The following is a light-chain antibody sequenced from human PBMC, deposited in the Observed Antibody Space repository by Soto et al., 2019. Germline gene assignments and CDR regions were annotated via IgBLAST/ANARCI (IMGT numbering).Light chain of an antibody. Sequence: DFQMTQSPAALSASVGDRVTITCQASQDISNYLNWYQQKPGKAPKLLIYDASNLETGVPSRFSGSGSGTDFTFTISSLQPEDIATYYCQQYDNLPLTFGGRTKVDIK. V-gene: IGKV1-33*01. CDR1: QDISNY. J-gene: IGKJ4*01. CDR2: DAS. CDR3: QQYDNLPLT.